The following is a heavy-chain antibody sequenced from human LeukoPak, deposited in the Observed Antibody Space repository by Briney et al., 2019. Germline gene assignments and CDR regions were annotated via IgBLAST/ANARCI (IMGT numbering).Heavy chain of an antibody. CDR2: IPSDGSST. CDR1: GFPFSNYW. CDR3: GGSGSSEDY. J-gene: IGHJ4*01. D-gene: IGHD1-26*01. V-gene: IGHV3-74*01. Sequence: PGGSLRLFCAASGFPFSNYWMHWVRQAPGKGLVWVSRIPSDGSSTGYADSVKGRFTISRDNAKNTLYLQMNSLRAEDTAVYYCGGSGSSEDYWGQGTLVTVSS.